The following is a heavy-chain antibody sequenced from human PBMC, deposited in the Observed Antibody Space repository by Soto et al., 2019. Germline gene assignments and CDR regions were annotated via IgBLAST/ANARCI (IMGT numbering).Heavy chain of an antibody. CDR3: AISGLVANFDY. CDR2: INPSGGST. CDR1: GYTFTSYY. J-gene: IGHJ4*02. V-gene: IGHV1-46*01. D-gene: IGHD3-9*01. Sequence: ASVKVSFKASGYTFTSYYMHWVRQAPGQGLEWMGIINPSGGSTSYAQKFQGRVTMTRDTSTSTVYMELSSLRSEDTAVYYCAISGLVANFDYWGQGTLVTVSS.